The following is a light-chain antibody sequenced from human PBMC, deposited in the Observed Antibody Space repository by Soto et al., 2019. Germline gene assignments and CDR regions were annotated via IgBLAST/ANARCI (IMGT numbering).Light chain of an antibody. Sequence: DIQMTQSPSTLSASVGDRVTITCRASQSISTWLVWYQQKAGKAPKLLIYKASSLEGGVPSRFSGSGSGTEINITISSLQPDDFATYYCQQYNTYPLTFGGGTTVHIK. J-gene: IGKJ4*01. V-gene: IGKV1-5*03. CDR2: KAS. CDR3: QQYNTYPLT. CDR1: QSISTW.